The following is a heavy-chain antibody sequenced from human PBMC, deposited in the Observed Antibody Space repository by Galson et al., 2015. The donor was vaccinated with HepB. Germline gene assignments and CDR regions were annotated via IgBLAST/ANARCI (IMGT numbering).Heavy chain of an antibody. V-gene: IGHV1-18*04. Sequence: SVKVSCKASGPYTFTSYGITWVRQAPGQGLEWMGWINNYDGNTKYTQKIQGRVAMTTDTSTSTAYMELRSLRSDDTAVYFCATAYYAGHSESKDWGQGTLAIVSS. CDR3: ATAYYAGHSESKD. CDR1: GPYTFTSYG. J-gene: IGHJ4*02. D-gene: IGHD4-23*01. CDR2: INNYDGNT.